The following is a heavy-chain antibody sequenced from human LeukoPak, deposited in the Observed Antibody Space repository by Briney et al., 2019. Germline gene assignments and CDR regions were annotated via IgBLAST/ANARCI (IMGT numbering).Heavy chain of an antibody. J-gene: IGHJ5*02. CDR2: IYYSGST. Sequence: PSETLSLTCTVSGGSISSSSYYWDWIRQPPGKGLEWIGSIYYSGSTYYNPSLKGRVTISVDTSKNQFSLKLSSVTAADTAVYYCARGRGGPHWFDPWGQGTLVTVSS. CDR3: ARGRGGPHWFDP. CDR1: GGSISSSSYY. D-gene: IGHD3-16*01. V-gene: IGHV4-39*07.